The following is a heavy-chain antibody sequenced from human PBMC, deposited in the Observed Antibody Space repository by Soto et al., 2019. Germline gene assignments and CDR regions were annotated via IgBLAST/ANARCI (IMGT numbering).Heavy chain of an antibody. Sequence: ASVKVSCKASGYTFTSYGISWVRQAPGQGLEWIGWISAYNGNTNYAQKLQGRVTMTTDTSTSTAYMELRSLRSDDTAVYYCARGRIQLWFAPFDYWGQGTLVTVSS. CDR1: GYTFTSYG. J-gene: IGHJ4*02. CDR3: ARGRIQLWFAPFDY. D-gene: IGHD5-18*01. CDR2: ISAYNGNT. V-gene: IGHV1-18*01.